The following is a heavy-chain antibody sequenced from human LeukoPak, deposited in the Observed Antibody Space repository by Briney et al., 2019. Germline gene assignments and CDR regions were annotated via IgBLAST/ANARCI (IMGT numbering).Heavy chain of an antibody. D-gene: IGHD6-19*01. J-gene: IGHJ4*02. CDR1: GFTFSSYG. CDR3: AKGPPDSSGWIHRWEYFDY. V-gene: IGHV3-30*18. Sequence: PGRSLRLSCAASGFTFSSYGMHWVRQAPGKGLEWVAVISYDGSNKYYADSVKGRFTISRDNSKNTLYLQMNSLRAEDTAVYYCAKGPPDSSGWIHRWEYFDYWGQGTLVTVSS. CDR2: ISYDGSNK.